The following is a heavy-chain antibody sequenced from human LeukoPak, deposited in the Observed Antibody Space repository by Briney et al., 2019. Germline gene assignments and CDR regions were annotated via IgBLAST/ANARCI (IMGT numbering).Heavy chain of an antibody. Sequence: GGSLRLSCAASGFTFSSYSMNWVRQAPGKGLEWVSSISSSSSYIYYADSVKGRFTISRDNAKNSPYLQMNSLRAEDTAVYYCARGRVRWLQPKIDYWGQGTLVTVSS. V-gene: IGHV3-21*01. CDR1: GFTFSSYS. J-gene: IGHJ4*02. CDR3: ARGRVRWLQPKIDY. CDR2: ISSSSSYI. D-gene: IGHD5-24*01.